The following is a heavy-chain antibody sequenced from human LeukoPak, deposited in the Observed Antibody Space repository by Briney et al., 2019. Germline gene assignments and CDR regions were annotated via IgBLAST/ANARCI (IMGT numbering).Heavy chain of an antibody. CDR3: AVRRDIVVVPAARGGYFDY. CDR2: INPSGGST. CDR1: GYTFTSYY. J-gene: IGHJ4*02. Sequence: ASVKVSCKASGYTFTSYYMHWVRQAPGQGLEWMGIINPSGGSTSYAQKFQGRVTMTRDTSTSTVYMELSSLRSEDTAVYYCAVRRDIVVVPAARGGYFDYWGQGTLVTVSS. V-gene: IGHV1-46*01. D-gene: IGHD2-2*01.